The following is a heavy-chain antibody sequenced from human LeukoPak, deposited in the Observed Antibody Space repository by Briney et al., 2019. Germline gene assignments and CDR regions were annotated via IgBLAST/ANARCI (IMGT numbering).Heavy chain of an antibody. D-gene: IGHD3-9*01. Sequence: ASETLSLTCTVSGGSISSNYYWGWIRQPPGKGLEWIVSFFYSGSTYYNPSLKSQVTISVDTSKNQFSLRLGSVTAADTAVYYCARARGRYIDFLDYWGQGTLITVSS. CDR3: ARARGRYIDFLDY. J-gene: IGHJ4*02. CDR1: GGSISSNYY. V-gene: IGHV4-39*02. CDR2: FFYSGST.